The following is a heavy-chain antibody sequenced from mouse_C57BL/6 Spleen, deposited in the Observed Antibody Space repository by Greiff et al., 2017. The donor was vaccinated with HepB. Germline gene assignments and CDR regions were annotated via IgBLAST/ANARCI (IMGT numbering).Heavy chain of an antibody. D-gene: IGHD1-1*01. V-gene: IGHV5-4*01. Sequence: VQLKESGGGLVKPGGSLKLSCAASGFTFSSYAMSWVRQTPEKRLEWVATISDGGSYTYYPDNVKGRFTISRDNAKNNLYLQMSHLKSEDTAMYYCARDLTTVVADWYFDVWGTGTTVTVSS. J-gene: IGHJ1*03. CDR1: GFTFSSYA. CDR3: ARDLTTVVADWYFDV. CDR2: ISDGGSYT.